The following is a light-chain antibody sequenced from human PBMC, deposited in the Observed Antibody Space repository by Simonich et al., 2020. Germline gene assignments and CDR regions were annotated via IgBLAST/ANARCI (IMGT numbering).Light chain of an antibody. J-gene: IGLJ3*02. V-gene: IGLV2-18*02. CDR3: SSYTSSSTWV. CDR2: NVN. Sequence: QSALIQPPSVSGSPGQSVTISCTGTSSDVGSYDYVSWYQQHPGTVPKPMIYNVNTQPSGVPDRFSGSNSGNTASMTISGLQAEDEADYYCSSYTSSSTWVFGGRTKLTVL. CDR1: SSDVGSYDY.